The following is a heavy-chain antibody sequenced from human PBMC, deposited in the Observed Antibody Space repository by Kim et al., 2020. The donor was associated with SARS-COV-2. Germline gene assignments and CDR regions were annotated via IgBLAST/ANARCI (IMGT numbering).Heavy chain of an antibody. J-gene: IGHJ4*02. CDR2: IYYSGTT. V-gene: IGHV4-31*03. CDR3: AREAADEMSGSIDF. Sequence: SETLSLTCNVSGGSISSGGYYWSWLRQLPGKGLEWIGYIYYSGTTYYKPSLKSRLTISVDLSKNQFSLRLASVTAADTAIYYCAREAADEMSGSIDFWGQGIFGHRLL. CDR1: GGSISSGGYY. D-gene: IGHD3-3*01.